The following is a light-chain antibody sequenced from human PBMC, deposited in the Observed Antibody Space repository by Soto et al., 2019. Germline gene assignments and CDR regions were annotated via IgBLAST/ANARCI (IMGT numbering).Light chain of an antibody. CDR1: SGHSSYD. V-gene: IGLV4-69*01. CDR3: QTWGTGIV. Sequence: QPVLTQSPSASASPGASVKLTCTLSSGHSSYDIAWHQQQPEKGPRYLMRLNSDGSHSKGDGIPDRFSGSISGAERYLTISSLKSEDEADYYCQTWGTGIVFGGGTKLTVL. J-gene: IGLJ2*01. CDR2: LNSDGSH.